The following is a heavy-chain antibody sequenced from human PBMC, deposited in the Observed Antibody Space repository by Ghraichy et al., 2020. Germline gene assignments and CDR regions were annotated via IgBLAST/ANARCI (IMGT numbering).Heavy chain of an antibody. J-gene: IGHJ6*02. Sequence: ASVKVSCKASGYSFTGSYIHWVRQAPGQGLEWMGWINRHSGATKYAQKFQGRVTMTSDTSITTVYMELSRLTTDDTAVYYCAIEHGSGFNSQRGLDVWGQGTTVTVSS. CDR2: INRHSGAT. D-gene: IGHD3-10*01. V-gene: IGHV1-2*02. CDR3: AIEHGSGFNSQRGLDV. CDR1: GYSFTGSY.